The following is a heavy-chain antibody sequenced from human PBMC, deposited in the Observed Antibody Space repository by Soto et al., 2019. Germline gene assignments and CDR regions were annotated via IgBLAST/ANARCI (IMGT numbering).Heavy chain of an antibody. V-gene: IGHV3-23*01. J-gene: IGHJ6*03. CDR1: GFTFSSYA. CDR2: ISGSGGST. CDR3: AKDDSYYYYMDV. Sequence: GGSLRLSCAASGFTFSSYAMSWVRQAPGKGLEWVSAISGSGGSTYYADSLKGRFTISRDNSKNTLYLQMNSLRAEDTALYYCAKDDSYYYYMDVWGKGTTVTVSS.